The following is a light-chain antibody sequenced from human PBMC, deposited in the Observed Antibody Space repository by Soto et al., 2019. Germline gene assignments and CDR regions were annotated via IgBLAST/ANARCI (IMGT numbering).Light chain of an antibody. V-gene: IGLV2-23*02. J-gene: IGLJ2*01. CDR3: CSYAGSSTL. Sequence: QSALTQPASVSGSPGQPITISCTGTSSDVGSYNLVSWYQQHPGKAPKLMIYEVSKRPSGVSNRFSGSKSGNTASLTISGLQAEDEADYYCCSYAGSSTLFGGGTKVTVL. CDR1: SSDVGSYNL. CDR2: EVS.